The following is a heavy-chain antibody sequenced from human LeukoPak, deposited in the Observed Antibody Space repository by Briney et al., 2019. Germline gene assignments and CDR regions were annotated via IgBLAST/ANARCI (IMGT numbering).Heavy chain of an antibody. V-gene: IGHV1-2*02. CDR2: INPNSGGT. J-gene: IGHJ4*02. D-gene: IGHD5-18*01. CDR1: GYTFTGYY. CDR3: ARVTYNVDTAMVFDY. Sequence: ASVNVSCKASGYTFTGYYMHWVRQAPGQGLEWMGWINPNSGGTNYAQRFQGRVTMTRDTSISTAYMELSRLRSDDTAVYYCARVTYNVDTAMVFDYWGQGTLVTVSS.